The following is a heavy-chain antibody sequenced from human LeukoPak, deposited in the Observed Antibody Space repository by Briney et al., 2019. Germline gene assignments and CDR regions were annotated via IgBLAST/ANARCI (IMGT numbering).Heavy chain of an antibody. CDR3: AREGGHSSSWPFNYYYYMDV. J-gene: IGHJ6*03. D-gene: IGHD6-13*01. CDR1: GDSVSSNSAA. V-gene: IGHV6-1*01. Sequence: SQTLSLTCAISGDSVSSNSAAWNWIRQSPSRGLEWLGRTYYRSKWYNDYAVSVKSRITINPDTSKNQFSLQLNSVTPEDTAVYYCAREGGHSSSWPFNYYYYMDVWGKGTTVTVSS. CDR2: TYYRSKWYN.